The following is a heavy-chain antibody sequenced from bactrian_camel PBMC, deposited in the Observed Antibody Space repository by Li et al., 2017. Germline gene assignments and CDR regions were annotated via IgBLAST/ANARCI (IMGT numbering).Heavy chain of an antibody. V-gene: IGHV3S54*01. D-gene: IGHD2*01. CDR2: IYTGTDRT. CDR3: AAGLYRGAYKY. CDR1: GYTASTHS. J-gene: IGHJ4*01. Sequence: VQLVESGGGSVQAGGSLRLSCAASGYTASTHSLGWFRQAPGKERDVVAAIYTGTDRTYYADSVKGRFAIWQDNAKATVYLQMNSLKPEDTATYYCAAGLYRGAYKYWGPGTQVTVS.